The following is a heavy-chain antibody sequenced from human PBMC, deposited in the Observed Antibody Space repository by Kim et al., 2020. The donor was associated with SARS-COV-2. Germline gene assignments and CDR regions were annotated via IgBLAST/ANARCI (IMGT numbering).Heavy chain of an antibody. CDR1: GGSISSSSYY. D-gene: IGHD1-26*01. CDR3: ARLEVGATTFWGY. J-gene: IGHJ4*02. Sequence: SETLSLTCTVSGGSISSSSYYWGWIRQPPGKGLEWIGSIYYSGSTYYNPSLKSRVTISVDTSKNQFSLKLSSMTAADTAVYYCARLEVGATTFWGYWGQGTLVTVSS. V-gene: IGHV4-39*01. CDR2: IYYSGST.